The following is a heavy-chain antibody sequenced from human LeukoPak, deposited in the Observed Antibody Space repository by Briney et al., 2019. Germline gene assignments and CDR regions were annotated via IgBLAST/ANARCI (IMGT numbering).Heavy chain of an antibody. J-gene: IGHJ4*02. V-gene: IGHV3-23*01. CDR1: GFTFSSYA. D-gene: IGHD3-3*01. CDR2: ISGSGGST. Sequence: GGSLRLSCAASGFTFSSYAMSWVRQAPGKGLEWVSAISGSGGSTYYADSVRGRFTISRDNSKNTLYLQMNSLRAEDTAVYYCAKDTAPYYDFWSGYSPNNYFDYWGQGTLVTVSS. CDR3: AKDTAPYYDFWSGYSPNNYFDY.